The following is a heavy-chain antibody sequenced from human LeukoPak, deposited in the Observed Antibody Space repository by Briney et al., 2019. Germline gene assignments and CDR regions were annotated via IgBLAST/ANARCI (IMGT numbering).Heavy chain of an antibody. D-gene: IGHD2-15*01. Sequence: SETLSLTCAVYGGSFSGYYWSWIRQPPGKGLEWIGEINHSGSTNYNPSLKSRVIISVDTSKNQFSLKLSSVTAADTAVYYCARAYCSGGSCYSSDCWGQGTLVTVSS. V-gene: IGHV4-34*01. CDR3: ARAYCSGGSCYSSDC. CDR2: INHSGST. CDR1: GGSFSGYY. J-gene: IGHJ4*02.